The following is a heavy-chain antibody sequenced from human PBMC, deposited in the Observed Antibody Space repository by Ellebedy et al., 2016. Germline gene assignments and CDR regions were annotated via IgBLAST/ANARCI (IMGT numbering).Heavy chain of an antibody. D-gene: IGHD3-22*01. Sequence: SETLSLTXAVSGGSISSSNWWSWVRQPPGKGLEWIGEIYHSGSTNYNPSLKSRVTISVDKSKNQFSLKLSSVTAADTAVYYCASSSGAPYYYYGMDVWGQGTTVTVSS. CDR1: GGSISSSNW. V-gene: IGHV4-4*02. CDR2: IYHSGST. J-gene: IGHJ6*02. CDR3: ASSSGAPYYYYGMDV.